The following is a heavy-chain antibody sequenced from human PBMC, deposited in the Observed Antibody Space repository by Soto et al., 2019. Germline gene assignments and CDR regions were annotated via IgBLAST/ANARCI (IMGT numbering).Heavy chain of an antibody. CDR2: ISGSGGST. D-gene: IGHD6-13*01. CDR3: AKSVSSRASSWRVLDAFDI. J-gene: IGHJ3*02. CDR1: GFTFSSYA. Sequence: GGSLRLSCAASGFTFSSYAMSWVRQAPGKGLEWVSAISGSGGSTYYADSVKGRFTISRDNSKNTLYLQMNSLRAEDTAVYYCAKSVSSRASSWRVLDAFDIWGQGTMVTVSS. V-gene: IGHV3-23*01.